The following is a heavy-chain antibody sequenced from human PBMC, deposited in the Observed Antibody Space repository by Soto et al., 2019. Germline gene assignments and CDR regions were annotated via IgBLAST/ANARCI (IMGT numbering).Heavy chain of an antibody. Sequence: TLSLTCTPSGASISSYYWSWIRQPPGKGLEMIGYIYYSGSTNYNPSLKSLVTISVDTSKSQFSLMRSAVTAAVTGVYYFARLICSSTGCYDAFDIWGQGTMVIV. V-gene: IGHV4-59*08. D-gene: IGHD2-2*01. CDR3: ARLICSSTGCYDAFDI. CDR2: IYYSGST. J-gene: IGHJ3*02. CDR1: GASISSYY.